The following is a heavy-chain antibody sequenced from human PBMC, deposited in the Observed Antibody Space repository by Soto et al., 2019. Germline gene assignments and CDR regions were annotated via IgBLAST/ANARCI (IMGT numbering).Heavy chain of an antibody. CDR3: ARGGYYDSSGYYYRDAFDI. CDR1: GYTFTSYG. V-gene: IGHV1-18*01. Sequence: GASVKVCCEASGYTFTSYGISWVRQAPGQGLEWMGWISAYNGNTNYAQKLQGRVTMTTDTSTSTAYMELRSLRSDDTAVYYCARGGYYDSSGYYYRDAFDIWGQGTMVTV. D-gene: IGHD3-22*01. J-gene: IGHJ3*02. CDR2: ISAYNGNT.